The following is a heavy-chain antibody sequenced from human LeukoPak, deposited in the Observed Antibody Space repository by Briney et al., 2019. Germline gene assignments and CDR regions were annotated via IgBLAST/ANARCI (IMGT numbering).Heavy chain of an antibody. CDR3: ARERFFDY. D-gene: IGHD3-3*01. V-gene: IGHV3-48*01. CDR1: GFTFSSYN. CDR2: ISSTGSTI. Sequence: GGSLRLSRAASGFTFSSYNMNWVRQTPGKGLEWVSYISSTGSTIFYADSVKGRFTISRDNAKNSLYLQMNSLRADDTAVYYCARERFFDYWGQGTLVTVSS. J-gene: IGHJ4*02.